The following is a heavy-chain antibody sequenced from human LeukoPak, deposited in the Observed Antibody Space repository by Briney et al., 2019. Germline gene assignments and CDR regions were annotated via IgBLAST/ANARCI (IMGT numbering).Heavy chain of an antibody. CDR3: AKALTGKNDAFDI. J-gene: IGHJ3*02. D-gene: IGHD7-27*01. Sequence: GGSLRLSCAASGFAFHYYAMTWVRQAPGQGLEWISIISGNGGSIYYAESVQGRFTISRDNSKNTLYLQMNSLRAEDTAVYYCAKALTGKNDAFDIWGQGTMVTVSS. V-gene: IGHV3-23*01. CDR1: GFAFHYYA. CDR2: ISGNGGSI.